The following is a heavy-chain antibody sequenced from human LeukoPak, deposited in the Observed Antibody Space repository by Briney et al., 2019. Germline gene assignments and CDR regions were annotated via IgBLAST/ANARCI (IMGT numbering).Heavy chain of an antibody. CDR2: IRYDGSNK. CDR1: GFTFSSYG. Sequence: GGPLRLSCAASGFTFSSYGMHWVRQAPGKGLEWVAFIRYDGSNKYYADSVKGRFTISRDNSKNTLYLQMNSLRAEDTAVYYCAKDELWFGESHYYYGMDVWGQGTTVTVSS. V-gene: IGHV3-30*02. J-gene: IGHJ6*02. D-gene: IGHD3-10*01. CDR3: AKDELWFGESHYYYGMDV.